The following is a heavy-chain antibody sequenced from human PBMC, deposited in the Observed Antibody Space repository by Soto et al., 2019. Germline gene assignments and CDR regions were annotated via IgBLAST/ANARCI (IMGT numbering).Heavy chain of an antibody. D-gene: IGHD3-9*01. CDR1: GGSISSYD. J-gene: IGHJ5*02. CDR3: ARDRHYDILTGYPQAWFDP. CDR2: IYYSGST. V-gene: IGHV4-59*01. Sequence: PSETLSLTCTVSGGSISSYDWSWIRQPPGKGLEWIGYIYYSGSTNYNPSLKSRVTISVDTSKNQFSLKLSSVTAADTAVYYCARDRHYDILTGYPQAWFDPWGQGTLITVSS.